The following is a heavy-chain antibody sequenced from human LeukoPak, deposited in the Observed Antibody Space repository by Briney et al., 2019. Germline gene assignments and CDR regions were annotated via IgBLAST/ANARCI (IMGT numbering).Heavy chain of an antibody. V-gene: IGHV2-70*11. CDR3: ALLRFFDWSLDY. D-gene: IGHD3-9*01. Sequence: TLSLTCTVSGGSISSYYWSWIRQPPGKALEWLARIDWDEDKYYSTSLKTRLTISKGTSKDQVVLTMNNMDPVDTATYYCALLRFFDWSLDYWGQGTLVTVSS. CDR1: GGSISSYYW. J-gene: IGHJ4*02. CDR2: IDWDEDK.